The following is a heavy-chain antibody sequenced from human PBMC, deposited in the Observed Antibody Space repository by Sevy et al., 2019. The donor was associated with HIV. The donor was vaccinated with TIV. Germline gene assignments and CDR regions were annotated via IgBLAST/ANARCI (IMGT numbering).Heavy chain of an antibody. CDR3: AKSGSGLSMVRGVIARPFDY. J-gene: IGHJ4*02. Sequence: GGSLRLSCAASGFTFISYAMNWVRQAPGKGLEWVSTISGSNTYYADSVKGRFNVSRDNSKNTLYLQMNSLRAEDTAIYYCAKSGSGLSMVRGVIARPFDYWGQGTLVTVSS. CDR1: GFTFISYA. D-gene: IGHD3-10*01. CDR2: ISGSNT. V-gene: IGHV3-23*05.